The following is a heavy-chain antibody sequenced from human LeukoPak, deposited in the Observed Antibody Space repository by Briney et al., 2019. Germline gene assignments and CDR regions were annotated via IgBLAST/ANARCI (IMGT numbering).Heavy chain of an antibody. D-gene: IGHD6-13*01. V-gene: IGHV3-23*01. CDR2: ISGSGGST. Sequence: GGSLRLSCAASGFTFSSYAMSWVRQAPGKGPEWVSAISGSGGSTYYADSVKGRFTISRDNSKNTLYLQMNSLRAEDTAVYYCAKTPYSSSWYYFQHWGQGTLVTVSS. J-gene: IGHJ1*01. CDR1: GFTFSSYA. CDR3: AKTPYSSSWYYFQH.